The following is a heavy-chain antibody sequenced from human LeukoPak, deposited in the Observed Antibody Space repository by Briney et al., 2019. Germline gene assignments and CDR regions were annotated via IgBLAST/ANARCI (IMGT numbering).Heavy chain of an antibody. Sequence: SETLSLTCTVSGGSISSGGYYWSWIRQHPGKGLEWIAYIHYSGDTYSNPSLKSRVIISADASKNQFSLKLTSVTAADTAVYYCARLLAMYPETDVWSQGTTVTVSS. CDR2: IHYSGDT. V-gene: IGHV4-31*03. J-gene: IGHJ6*02. CDR3: ARLLAMYPETDV. CDR1: GGSISSGGYY. D-gene: IGHD1-26*01.